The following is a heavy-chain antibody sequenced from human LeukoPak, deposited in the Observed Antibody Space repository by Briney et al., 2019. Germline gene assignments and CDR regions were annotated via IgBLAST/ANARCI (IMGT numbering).Heavy chain of an antibody. CDR1: GGSFSGYY. Sequence: SETLSLTCAVYGGSFSGYYWSWIRQPPGKGLEWIGEINHSGSTNYNPSLKSRVTISGDTSKHHFSLELRSVTAADTAIYYCAISGNYFTRDAFDIWGQGTMVTVSS. J-gene: IGHJ3*02. CDR3: AISGNYFTRDAFDI. D-gene: IGHD1-26*01. V-gene: IGHV4-34*01. CDR2: INHSGST.